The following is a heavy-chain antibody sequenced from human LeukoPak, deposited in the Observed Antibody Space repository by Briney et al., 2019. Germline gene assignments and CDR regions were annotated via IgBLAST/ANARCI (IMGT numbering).Heavy chain of an antibody. Sequence: SETLSLTCTVSGASIGSTNYYWGWIRQPPGKGLEWIGVIHYSGRTYYNPSLKSRVTMSVDTSKNQFSLKLSSVTAADTAVYYCARGKVLLWFGELSEDWFDPWGQGTLVTVSS. CDR2: IHYSGRT. V-gene: IGHV4-39*07. CDR3: ARGKVLLWFGELSEDWFDP. D-gene: IGHD3-10*01. CDR1: GASIGSTNYY. J-gene: IGHJ5*02.